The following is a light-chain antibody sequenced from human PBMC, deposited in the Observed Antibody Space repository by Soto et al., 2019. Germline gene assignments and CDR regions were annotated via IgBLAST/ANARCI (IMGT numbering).Light chain of an antibody. V-gene: IGKV3-20*01. CDR1: QSVSSSY. Sequence: EIVLTQSPCTLSLSPGERATLSCRASQSVSSSYLAWYQQKPGQAPRLLIYGASSRATGIPDRFSGSGSGTDFTLTISRLEPEDFAVYYCQQYGSSPLGTFGQGTKVDIK. CDR2: GAS. J-gene: IGKJ1*01. CDR3: QQYGSSPLGT.